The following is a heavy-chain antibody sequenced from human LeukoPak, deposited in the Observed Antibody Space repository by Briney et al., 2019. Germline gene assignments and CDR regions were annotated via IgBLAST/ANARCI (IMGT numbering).Heavy chain of an antibody. J-gene: IGHJ4*02. CDR3: AREMVVVAATQTL. D-gene: IGHD2-15*01. CDR2: ISTISTYI. Sequence: PGGSLRLSCAVSGFTFSDYSMNWVRQAPGKGLEWVSSISTISTYIYYADSVKGRFTISRDNAKNSLYLQMNSLRAEDTAVYYCAREMVVVAATQTLGGQGTLVTVSS. V-gene: IGHV3-21*01. CDR1: GFTFSDYS.